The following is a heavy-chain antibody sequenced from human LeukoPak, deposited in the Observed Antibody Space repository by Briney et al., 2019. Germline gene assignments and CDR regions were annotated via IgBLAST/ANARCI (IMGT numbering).Heavy chain of an antibody. CDR1: GFTVSSNY. V-gene: IGHV4-34*01. CDR2: INHSGST. CDR3: ARGQSSWYWRYYGMDV. D-gene: IGHD6-13*01. J-gene: IGHJ6*02. Sequence: IPGGSLRLSCAASGFTVSSNYINWVRQAPGKGLEWIGEINHSGSTNYNPSLKSRVTISVDTSKNQFSLKLSSVTAADTAVYYCARGQSSWYWRYYGMDVWGQGTTVTVSS.